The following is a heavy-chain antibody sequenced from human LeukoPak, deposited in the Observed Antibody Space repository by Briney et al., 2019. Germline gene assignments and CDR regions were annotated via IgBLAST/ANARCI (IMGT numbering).Heavy chain of an antibody. CDR1: GGTFSSYA. Sequence: SVKVSCKASGGTFSSYAISWVRQAPGQGLEWMGRIIPILGIANYAQKFQGRVTITADKSTSTAYMELSSLRSEDTAVYYWARDGDSGGHYVSYYYYGMDVWGQGTTVTVSS. CDR3: ARDGDSGGHYVSYYYYGMDV. CDR2: IIPILGIA. D-gene: IGHD4-17*01. V-gene: IGHV1-69*04. J-gene: IGHJ6*02.